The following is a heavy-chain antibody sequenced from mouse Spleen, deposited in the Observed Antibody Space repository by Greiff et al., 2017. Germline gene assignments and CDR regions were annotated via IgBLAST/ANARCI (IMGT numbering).Heavy chain of an antibody. Sequence: QVTLKECGPGILQSSQTLSLTCSFSGFSLSTSGMGVSWIRQPSGKGLEWLAHIYWDDDKRYNPSLKSRLTISKDTSRNQVFLKITSVDTADTATYYCARSLIGTLSWYFDVWGAGTTVTVSS. CDR2: IYWDDDK. D-gene: IGHD2-14*01. CDR3: ARSLIGTLSWYFDV. V-gene: IGHV8-12*01. CDR1: GFSLSTSGMG. J-gene: IGHJ1*01.